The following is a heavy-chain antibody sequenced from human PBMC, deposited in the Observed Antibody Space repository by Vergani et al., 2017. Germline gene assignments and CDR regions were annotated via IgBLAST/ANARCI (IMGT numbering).Heavy chain of an antibody. J-gene: IGHJ5*02. CDR1: GFTFSSYG. CDR2: ISYDGSNK. CDR3: AKVKARGVPKEWFDH. V-gene: IGHV3-30*18. D-gene: IGHD3-10*01. Sequence: QVQLVESGGGVVQPGRSLRLSCAASGFTFSSYGMHWVRQAPGKGREWVAVISYDGSNKYYADSVKGRFTISRDNSKNTLYLQMNSRRAEDTAVYYCAKVKARGVPKEWFDHWGQGTLVTVSS.